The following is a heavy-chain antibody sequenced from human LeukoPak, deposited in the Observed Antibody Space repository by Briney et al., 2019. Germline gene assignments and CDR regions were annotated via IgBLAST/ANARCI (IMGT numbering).Heavy chain of an antibody. V-gene: IGHV3-11*04. D-gene: IGHD2-21*02. CDR1: GFTFSDYY. CDR2: ISSSGSTI. CDR3: ARDHCGGDCSYLDY. J-gene: IGHJ4*02. Sequence: GGSLRLSCAASGFTFSDYYMSWIRQAPGKGLEWVSYISSSGSTIYYADSVKGRFTISRDNSKNTLFLQMNSLRAEDTAVYYCARDHCGGDCSYLDYWGQGALVTVSS.